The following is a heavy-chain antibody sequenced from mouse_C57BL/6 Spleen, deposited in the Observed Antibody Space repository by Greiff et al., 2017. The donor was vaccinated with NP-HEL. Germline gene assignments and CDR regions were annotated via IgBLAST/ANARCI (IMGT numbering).Heavy chain of an antibody. CDR3: ARGPLHYYGSSYGYFDV. D-gene: IGHD1-1*01. Sequence: EVHLVESGGGLVKPGGSLKLSCAASGFTFSDYGMHWVRQAPEKGLEWVAYISSGSSTIYYADTVKGRFTISRDIAKNNLFLQMTSLRSEDTAMYYCARGPLHYYGSSYGYFDVWGTGTTVTVSS. J-gene: IGHJ1*03. CDR1: GFTFSDYG. V-gene: IGHV5-17*01. CDR2: ISSGSSTI.